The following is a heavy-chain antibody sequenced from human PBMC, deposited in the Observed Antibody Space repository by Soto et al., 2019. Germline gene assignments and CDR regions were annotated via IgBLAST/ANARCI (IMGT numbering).Heavy chain of an antibody. J-gene: IGHJ4*02. CDR3: ARRRGRSFDY. CDR1: GGSISSYY. Sequence: SETLSLTCTVSGGSISSYYWSWIRQPPGKGLEWIGYIYYSGSTNYNPSLKSRVTISVDTSKNQFSLKLSSVTAADTAVYYCARRRGRSFDYWGQGTLVTVSS. CDR2: IYYSGST. D-gene: IGHD2-15*01. V-gene: IGHV4-59*08.